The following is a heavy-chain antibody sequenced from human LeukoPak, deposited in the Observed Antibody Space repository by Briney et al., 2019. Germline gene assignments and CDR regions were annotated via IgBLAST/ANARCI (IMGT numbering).Heavy chain of an antibody. V-gene: IGHV4-59*12. D-gene: IGHD5-18*01. CDR1: GVSISGYY. J-gene: IGHJ4*02. Sequence: SETLSLTCTVSGVSISGYYRSWLPQPPGKGLEGIGNIYYSRSTNYNPSLKSRVTITVDTSKNELSLKLSSGTAADTAVYYCAKILSKYSYGFDYWGQGTLLTVSS. CDR2: IYYSRST. CDR3: AKILSKYSYGFDY.